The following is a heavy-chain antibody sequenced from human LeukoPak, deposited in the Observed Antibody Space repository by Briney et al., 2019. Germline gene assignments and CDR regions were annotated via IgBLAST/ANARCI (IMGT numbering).Heavy chain of an antibody. CDR3: ARRKGGPLVEDGMDV. Sequence: GESLNISCQGSGYSLISYWISWVREMPGKGLEWMGRIDPSDSYTNYSPSFQGHVTISADKSISTAYLQWSSLKASDTAMYYCARRKGGPLVEDGMDVWGQGTTVTVSS. D-gene: IGHD1-26*01. V-gene: IGHV5-10-1*01. J-gene: IGHJ6*02. CDR2: IDPSDSYT. CDR1: GYSLISYW.